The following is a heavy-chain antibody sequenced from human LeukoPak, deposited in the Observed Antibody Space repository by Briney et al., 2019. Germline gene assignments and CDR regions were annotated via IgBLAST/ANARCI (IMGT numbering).Heavy chain of an antibody. Sequence: PSETLSLTCAVYGGSFSGYYWSWIRQPPGKGLEWIGEINHSGSTNYNPSLKSRVTISVDTSKNQFSLKLSSVTAADTAVYYCARARRAGFIVGVCAAPAYFDYWGQGTLVIVSS. D-gene: IGHD2-2*01. V-gene: IGHV4-34*01. CDR1: GGSFSGYY. CDR2: INHSGST. CDR3: ARARRAGFIVGVCAAPAYFDY. J-gene: IGHJ4*02.